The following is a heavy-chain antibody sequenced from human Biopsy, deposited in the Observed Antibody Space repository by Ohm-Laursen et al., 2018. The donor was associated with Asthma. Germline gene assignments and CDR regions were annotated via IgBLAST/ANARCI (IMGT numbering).Heavy chain of an antibody. Sequence: SLRLSCAASGFTFRSYAMHWVRQAPGKGLEWVAVGGSYYDGGLKYYADSVNGRFTVSRDDSKNTLYLQMNSLRAEDTAVYYCARDQGIAAAGTIFDYYYYGMDVWGQGTTVTVSS. J-gene: IGHJ6*02. CDR1: GFTFRSYA. CDR3: ARDQGIAAAGTIFDYYYYGMDV. CDR2: GGSYYDGGLK. V-gene: IGHV3-30-3*01. D-gene: IGHD6-13*01.